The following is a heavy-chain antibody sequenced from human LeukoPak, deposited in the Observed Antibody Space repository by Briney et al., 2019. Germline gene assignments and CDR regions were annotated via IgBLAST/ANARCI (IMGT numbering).Heavy chain of an antibody. CDR3: ARSSWSSSTNS. CDR2: ISSSDDTI. V-gene: IGHV3-11*04. J-gene: IGHJ4*02. CDR1: GFTFSNYY. D-gene: IGHD3-3*01. Sequence: GGSLRLSCAASGFTFSNYYLSWIRQAPGKGLEWVSYISSSDDTIDYADSVRGRFTISRDNAKKSLYLQMSGLRAEDTAVYYCARSSWSSSTNSWGQGTLVIVSS.